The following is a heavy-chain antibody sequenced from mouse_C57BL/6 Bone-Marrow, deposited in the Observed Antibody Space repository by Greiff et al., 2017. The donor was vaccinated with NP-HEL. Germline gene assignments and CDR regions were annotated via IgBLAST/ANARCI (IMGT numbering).Heavy chain of an antibody. CDR1: GYTFTDYY. V-gene: IGHV1-19*01. CDR2: INPYNGGT. CDR3: AIYYGFLY. Sequence: EVKLMESGPVLVKPGASVKMSCKASGYTFTDYYMNWVKQSHGKSLEWIGVINPYNGGTSYNQKFKGKATLTVDKSSSTAYMELNSLTSEDSAVYYCAIYYGFLYWGQGTTLTVSS. J-gene: IGHJ2*01. D-gene: IGHD2-2*01.